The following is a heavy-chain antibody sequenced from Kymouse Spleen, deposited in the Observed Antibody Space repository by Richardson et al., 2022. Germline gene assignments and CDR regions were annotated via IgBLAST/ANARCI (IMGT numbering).Heavy chain of an antibody. J-gene: IGHJ4*02. CDR3: ARQLEPRGFDY. CDR2: IWYDGSNK. D-gene: IGHD1-14*01. Sequence: QVQLVESGGGVVQPGRSLRLSCAASGFTFSSYGMHWVRQAPGKGLEWVAVIWYDGSNKYYADSVKGRFTISRDNSKNTLYLQMNSLRAEDTAVYYCARQLEPRGFDYWGQGTLVTVSS. V-gene: IGHV3-33*01. CDR1: GFTFSSYG.